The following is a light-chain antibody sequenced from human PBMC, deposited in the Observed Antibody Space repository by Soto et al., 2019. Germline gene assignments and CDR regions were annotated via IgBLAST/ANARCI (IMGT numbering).Light chain of an antibody. CDR3: QSADSSEGV. CDR2: KDS. CDR1: ALPKQY. J-gene: IGLJ2*01. Sequence: SYELTQSPSVSVSPGQTARITCSGDALPKQYAYWYQQKPGQAPVLVIYKDSERPSGIPERFSGSSSGTTVTLTISGVQAEDEADYYCQSADSSEGVFGGGTKLTVL. V-gene: IGLV3-25*03.